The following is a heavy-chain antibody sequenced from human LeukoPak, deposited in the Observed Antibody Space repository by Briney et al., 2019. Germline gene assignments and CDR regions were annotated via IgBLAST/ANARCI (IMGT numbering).Heavy chain of an antibody. J-gene: IGHJ5*02. V-gene: IGHV1-2*02. D-gene: IGHD6-19*01. CDR1: GYTFSAYY. CDR2: INPNSGGT. Sequence: ASVKVSCKASGYTFSAYYMHWVRQAPGQGPEWMGWINPNSGGTNYAQKFQGRVTMTRDTSISTAYMELTRLRSDDTAVYYCARDRPGYSSWFDPWGQGTLVTVSS. CDR3: ARDRPGYSSWFDP.